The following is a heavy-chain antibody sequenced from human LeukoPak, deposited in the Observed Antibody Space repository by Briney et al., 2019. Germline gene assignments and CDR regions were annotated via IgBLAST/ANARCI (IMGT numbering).Heavy chain of an antibody. V-gene: IGHV5-51*01. D-gene: IGHD2-15*01. CDR1: GYSFTSYW. Sequence: GESLKISCKGSGYSFTSYWIGWVRQMPGKGLEWMGIIYPSDSDTRYSPSFQGQVTISADKSISTAYLQWSSLEASDTAMYYCARVVVVAATPSGGDYWGQGTLVTVSS. CDR3: ARVVVVAATPSGGDY. J-gene: IGHJ4*02. CDR2: IYPSDSDT.